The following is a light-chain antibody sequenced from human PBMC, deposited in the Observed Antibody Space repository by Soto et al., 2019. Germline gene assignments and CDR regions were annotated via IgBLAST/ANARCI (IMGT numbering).Light chain of an antibody. CDR3: QHYNSYSEA. V-gene: IGKV1-5*03. J-gene: IGKJ1*01. CDR2: KAS. CDR1: QTISSW. Sequence: EIQMTQSASTLSGSVGDRVTITCRASQTISSWLAWYQQKPGKAPKLLIYKASTLKSGVPSRFSGSGSGTEFTLTISSLQPDDFATYVCQHYNSYSEAFGQGTKVDIK.